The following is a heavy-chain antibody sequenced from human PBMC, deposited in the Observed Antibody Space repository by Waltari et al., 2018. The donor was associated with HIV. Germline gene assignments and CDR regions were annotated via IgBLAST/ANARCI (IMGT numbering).Heavy chain of an antibody. CDR3: ARQRGSGLWYFDL. J-gene: IGHJ2*01. CDR2: ISHTGGTT. D-gene: IGHD3-10*01. Sequence: QSQLQESDPGLVKPSATLSPTCTVSGASISSNYYFWALVRQPPGQGVEWIGTISHTGGTTYYNPSLKIRVIISVDTSKDQSSLKLSSMTATDTAVYYCARQRGSGLWYFDLWGRGTLVSVSS. CDR1: GASISSNYYF. V-gene: IGHV4-39*01.